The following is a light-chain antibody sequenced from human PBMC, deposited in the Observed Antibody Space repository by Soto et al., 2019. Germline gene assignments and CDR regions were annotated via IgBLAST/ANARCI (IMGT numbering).Light chain of an antibody. V-gene: IGLV2-14*03. J-gene: IGLJ1*01. CDR1: SSDVGGYNY. Sequence: QSALTQPASVSGSPGQSITISCTGTSSDVGGYNYVSWYQQHPGKAPKLMIYDVTNRPSGVSDRFSGSKSGYTASLTISGLQAEDEADYYYSSYTTSSTYVFGTGTKVTVL. CDR2: DVT. CDR3: SSYTTSSTYV.